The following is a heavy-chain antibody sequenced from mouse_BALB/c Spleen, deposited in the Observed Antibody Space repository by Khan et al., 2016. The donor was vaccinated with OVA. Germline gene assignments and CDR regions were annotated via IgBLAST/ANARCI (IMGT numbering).Heavy chain of an antibody. J-gene: IGHJ4*01. CDR2: IWNDGTT. CDR1: GFSLTNYG. Sequence: QVQLQQSGPGLAAPSQSLSITCTISGFSLTNYGVHWVRQPPGKGLEWLGVIWNDGTTTYNSSLKSRLTITKDNSQSQVFLKMNSLQTDDTAIYFCARQPYYHYNIMDYWGQGTSVTVSS. CDR3: ARQPYYHYNIMDY. V-gene: IGHV2-6-1*01. D-gene: IGHD2-10*01.